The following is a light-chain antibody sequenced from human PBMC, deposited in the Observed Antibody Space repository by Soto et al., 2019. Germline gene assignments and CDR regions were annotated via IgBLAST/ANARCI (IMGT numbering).Light chain of an antibody. Sequence: ETVLTQFPATVSLSPGERATLYCRTGQSVKNDYLAWYQQKPDQAPRLLVYGIFNRTTGVPARFSGSGFGTDFPFTFCRLEPEDSAVYNWQHKDGSPRTFGQGTKVDIK. CDR3: QHKDGSPRT. V-gene: IGKV3-20*01. J-gene: IGKJ2*01. CDR2: GIF. CDR1: QSVKNDY.